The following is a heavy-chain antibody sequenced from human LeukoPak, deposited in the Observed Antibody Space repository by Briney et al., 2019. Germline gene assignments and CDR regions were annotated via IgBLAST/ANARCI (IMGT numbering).Heavy chain of an antibody. CDR2: IDWDDDK. Sequence: SGPALVKPTQTLTLTCTFSGFSLSTSGMRVSWIRQPPGKALEWLARIDWDDDKFYSTSLKTRLTISKDTSKNQVVLTMANMDPVDTATYYCARADGRSSWAHDAFDIWGQGTMVTVSS. CDR3: ARADGRSSWAHDAFDI. J-gene: IGHJ3*02. V-gene: IGHV2-70*04. CDR1: GFSLSTSGMR. D-gene: IGHD6-13*01.